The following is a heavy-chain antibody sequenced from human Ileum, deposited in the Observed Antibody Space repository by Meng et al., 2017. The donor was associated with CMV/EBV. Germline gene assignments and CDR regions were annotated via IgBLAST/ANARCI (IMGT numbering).Heavy chain of an antibody. CDR2: IRPDGSDT. V-gene: IGHV3-74*03. J-gene: IGHJ4*02. CDR1: GCTYSTYW. Sequence: ASGCTYSTYWIHRVRQTRGRGLMGVSRIRPDGSDTLYADSVKVRFTNSRDNARNTLYLQMTGLRAEDTSVYYCVRAKLAAPNLVDYWGQGTLVTVSS. CDR3: VRAKLAAPNLVDY. D-gene: IGHD6-25*01.